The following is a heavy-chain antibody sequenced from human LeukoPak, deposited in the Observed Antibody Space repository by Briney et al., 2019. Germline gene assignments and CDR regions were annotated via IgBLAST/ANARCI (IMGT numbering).Heavy chain of an antibody. CDR1: GYTFTSYG. Sequence: ASVKVSCKASGYTFTSYGISWARQAPGQGLEWMGWISAYNGNTNYAQKLQGRVTMTTDTSTSTAYMELRSLRSDDTAVYYCARDKGVVVAATPGFHGYWGQGTLVTVSS. CDR3: ARDKGVVVAATPGFHGY. D-gene: IGHD2-15*01. J-gene: IGHJ4*02. CDR2: ISAYNGNT. V-gene: IGHV1-18*01.